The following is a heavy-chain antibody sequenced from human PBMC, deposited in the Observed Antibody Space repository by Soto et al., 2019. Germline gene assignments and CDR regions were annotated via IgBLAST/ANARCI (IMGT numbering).Heavy chain of an antibody. D-gene: IGHD5-18*01. Sequence: RLSGAASGFTFSPHAMHWVRQGQGKGLEWVAVISYEGSNKYYADSVKGRFTISIDNSKNTLYLQMNSLRADDPAVYYCARERNTGYDYSYYYGMDVWGPGTTVTVSS. J-gene: IGHJ6*02. V-gene: IGHV3-30-3*01. CDR3: ARERNTGYDYSYYYGMDV. CDR2: ISYEGSNK. CDR1: GFTFSPHA.